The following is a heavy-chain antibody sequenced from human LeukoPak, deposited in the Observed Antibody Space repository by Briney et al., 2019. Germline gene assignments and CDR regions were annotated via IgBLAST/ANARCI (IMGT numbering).Heavy chain of an antibody. J-gene: IGHJ6*04. CDR1: GGTFSSDA. V-gene: IGHV1-69*13. CDR3: ARALGYCSSTSCYSYYYYYGMDV. Sequence: SVKVSCKASGGTFSSDAISWVRQAPGQGLEWMGGIIPIFGTASYAQKFQGRVTITADESTSTAYMELSSLRSEDTAVYYCARALGYCSSTSCYSYYYYYGMDVWGKGTTVTVSS. CDR2: IIPIFGTA. D-gene: IGHD2-2*01.